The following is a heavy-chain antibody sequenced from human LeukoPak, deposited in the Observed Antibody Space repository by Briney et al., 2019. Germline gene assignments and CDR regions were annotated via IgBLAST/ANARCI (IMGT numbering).Heavy chain of an antibody. CDR2: INARGDT. CDR3: ARGQVPAARGYNWFDP. V-gene: IGHV4-34*01. D-gene: IGHD2-2*01. Sequence: PSETLSLTCAVYGWSFNDYYWNSIRQPPGKGLEWIGEINARGDTNYNPSLKSRVTISVDTSKKQFSLRLTSMIAADTALYYCARGQVPAARGYNWFDPWGQGTLVTVSS. J-gene: IGHJ5*02. CDR1: GWSFNDYY.